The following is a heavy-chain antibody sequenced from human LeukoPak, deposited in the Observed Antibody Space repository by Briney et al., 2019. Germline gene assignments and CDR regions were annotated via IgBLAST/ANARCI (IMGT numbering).Heavy chain of an antibody. Sequence: ASVKVSCKASGGTFSSYAISWVRQAPGQGLEWTGGIIPIFGTANYAQKFQGRVTITTDESTSTAYMELSSLRSEDTAVYYCARVLDYYYYMDVWGKGTTVTVSS. V-gene: IGHV1-69*05. CDR3: ARVLDYYYYMDV. CDR2: IIPIFGTA. J-gene: IGHJ6*03. D-gene: IGHD3-3*01. CDR1: GGTFSSYA.